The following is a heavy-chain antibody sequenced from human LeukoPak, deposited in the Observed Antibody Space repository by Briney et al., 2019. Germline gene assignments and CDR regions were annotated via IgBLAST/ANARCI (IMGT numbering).Heavy chain of an antibody. CDR2: IIPIFGTA. CDR1: GGTFSSYA. V-gene: IGHV1-69*13. J-gene: IGHJ3*02. Sequence: SVKVSCKASGGTFSSYAISWVRQAPGQGHEWMGGIIPIFGTANYAQKFQGRVTITADESTSTAYMELSSLRSEDTAVYYCARAHLNYGDYLDAFDIWGQGTMVTVSS. CDR3: ARAHLNYGDYLDAFDI. D-gene: IGHD4-17*01.